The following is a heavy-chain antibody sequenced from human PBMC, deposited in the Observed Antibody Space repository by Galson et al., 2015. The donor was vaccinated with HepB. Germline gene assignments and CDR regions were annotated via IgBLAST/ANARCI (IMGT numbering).Heavy chain of an antibody. CDR3: ASQASITGTTVGAFDI. CDR2: IIPIFGIA. V-gene: IGHV1-69*13. D-gene: IGHD1-7*01. CDR1: GGTFSSYA. Sequence: SVKVSCKASGGTFSSYAISWVRQAPGQGLEWMGGIIPIFGIANYAQKFQGRVTITADESTSTAYMELSSLRSEDTAVYYCASQASITGTTVGAFDIWGQGTMVTVSS. J-gene: IGHJ3*02.